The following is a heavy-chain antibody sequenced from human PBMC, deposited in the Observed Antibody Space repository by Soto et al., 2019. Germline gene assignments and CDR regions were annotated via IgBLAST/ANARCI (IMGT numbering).Heavy chain of an antibody. CDR3: ARWEQPLFDY. D-gene: IGHD1-26*01. CDR2: ISSDGNHK. J-gene: IGHJ4*02. Sequence: HVQLVESGGGVVQPGRSLRLSCAASGFTVSAYTMHWVRQAPGKGLEWVAVISSDGNHKYYTDSVKGRFTISRDTSTNTLYLPMNSLRAEDTAVYYCARWEQPLFDYWGQGTLVTVSS. CDR1: GFTVSAYT. V-gene: IGHV3-30-3*01.